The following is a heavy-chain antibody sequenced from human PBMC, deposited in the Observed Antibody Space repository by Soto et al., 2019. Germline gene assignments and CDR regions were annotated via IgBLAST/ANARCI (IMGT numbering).Heavy chain of an antibody. CDR1: GFTFSSYW. J-gene: IGHJ6*03. CDR2: IKQDGSEK. Sequence: GGSLRLSCASSGFTFSSYWMSWVRQATGKGLEWVANIKQDGSEKYYVDSVKGRFTISRDNAKNSLYLQMNSLRAEDTAVYYCARDPSDYYYYYMDVWGKGTTVTVSS. D-gene: IGHD6-6*01. CDR3: ARDPSDYYYYYMDV. V-gene: IGHV3-7*01.